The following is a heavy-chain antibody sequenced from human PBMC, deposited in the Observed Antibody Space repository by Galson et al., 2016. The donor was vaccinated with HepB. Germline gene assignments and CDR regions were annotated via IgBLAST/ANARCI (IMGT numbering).Heavy chain of an antibody. CDR1: DSVLRDYY. CDR3: SRGKDDSKSRRV. Sequence: SETLSPTCDIYDSVLRDYYWTWVSQAPGKGLEWIGEIHPYGDNNFNPSFASRVVMSLDTTKSQFTLTLSSVTAAEAAEYYCSRGKDDSKSRRVWGQGILVTVSA. CDR2: IHPYGDN. J-gene: IGHJ4*02. D-gene: IGHD3-16*01. V-gene: IGHV4-34*01.